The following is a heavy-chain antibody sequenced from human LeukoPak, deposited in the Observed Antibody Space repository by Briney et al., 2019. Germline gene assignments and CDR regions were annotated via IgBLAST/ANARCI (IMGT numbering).Heavy chain of an antibody. CDR3: AREYHGDYYFDY. CDR1: GYTFTGYY. CDR2: INPNSGGT. J-gene: IGHJ4*02. D-gene: IGHD4-17*01. Sequence: EASVKVSCKAPGYTFTGYYMHWVRQAPGQGLEWMGWINPNSGGTNYAQKFQGRVTMTRDTSISTAYMELSRLRSDDTAVYYCAREYHGDYYFDYWGQGTLVTVSS. V-gene: IGHV1-2*02.